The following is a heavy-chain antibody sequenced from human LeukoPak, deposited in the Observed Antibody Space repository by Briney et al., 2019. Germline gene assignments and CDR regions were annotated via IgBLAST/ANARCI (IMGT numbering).Heavy chain of an antibody. CDR1: GFTFSTAW. CDR2: IKSKADAGTT. CDR3: TTDHGVDKSWLHYDPFDI. Sequence: PGGSLRLSCAASGFTFSTAWMTWVRQAPGKGLEGVGRIKSKADAGTTDYAAPGKGRFTISRDDSKNTLFLQMNSLKIEDTAVYYCTTDHGVDKSWLHYDPFDIWGQGTMVTVSS. J-gene: IGHJ3*02. D-gene: IGHD6-13*01. V-gene: IGHV3-15*01.